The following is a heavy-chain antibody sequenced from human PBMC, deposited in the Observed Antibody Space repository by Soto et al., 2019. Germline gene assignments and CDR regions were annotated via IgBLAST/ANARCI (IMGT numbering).Heavy chain of an antibody. CDR1: GGSISSYY. V-gene: IGHV4-59*01. J-gene: IGHJ4*02. CDR3: AREDTAMVGVFDY. Sequence: QVQLQESGPGLVKPSETLSLTCTVSGGSISSYYWSWIRQPPGKGLAWIGYIYYSGSTNYTPSLKSRVTISVDTSKNQFSLKLSSVTAADTAVYYCAREDTAMVGVFDYWGQGTLVTVSS. CDR2: IYYSGST. D-gene: IGHD5-18*01.